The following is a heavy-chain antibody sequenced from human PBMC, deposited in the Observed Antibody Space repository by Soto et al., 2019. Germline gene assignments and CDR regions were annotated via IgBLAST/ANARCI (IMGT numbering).Heavy chain of an antibody. CDR2: INAGNGNT. CDR1: GYTFTSYA. V-gene: IGHV1-3*01. D-gene: IGHD6-13*01. J-gene: IGHJ4*02. Sequence: QVQLVQSGAEVKKPGASVKVSCKASGYTFTSYAMHWVRQAPGQRLEWMGWINAGNGNTKYSQKFQGRVTITRDTSASTAYMDLSSLRSEDTAVYYCARDNGSSWNFDYWGQGTLVTVSS. CDR3: ARDNGSSWNFDY.